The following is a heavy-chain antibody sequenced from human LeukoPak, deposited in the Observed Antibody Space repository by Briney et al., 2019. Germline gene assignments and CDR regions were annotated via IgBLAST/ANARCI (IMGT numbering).Heavy chain of an antibody. J-gene: IGHJ4*02. CDR1: GYTFTSYG. CDR3: ARARGVVPATKSKFDY. D-gene: IGHD2-15*01. V-gene: IGHV1-18*04. CDR2: ISAYNGNT. Sequence: GASVKVSCKASGYTFTSYGISWVRQAPGQGLEWMGWISAYNGNTNYAQKLQGRVTMTTDTSTSTAYMGLRSLRSDDTAVYYCARARGVVPATKSKFDYWGQGTLVTVSS.